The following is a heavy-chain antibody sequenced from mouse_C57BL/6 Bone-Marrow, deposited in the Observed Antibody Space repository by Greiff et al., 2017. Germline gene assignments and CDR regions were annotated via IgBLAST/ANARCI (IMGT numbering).Heavy chain of an antibody. CDR3: ARHGDYSKADAMDY. Sequence: EVQLVESGGGLVHPGESLKLSCESNEYEFPSHDMSWVRKTPEKRLELVAAINSDGGSTYYPDTMERRFIISRDNTKKTLYLQMSSLRSENTALYYCARHGDYSKADAMDYWGQGTSVTVSS. CDR1: EYEFPSHD. D-gene: IGHD2-5*01. CDR2: INSDGGST. J-gene: IGHJ4*01. V-gene: IGHV5-2*01.